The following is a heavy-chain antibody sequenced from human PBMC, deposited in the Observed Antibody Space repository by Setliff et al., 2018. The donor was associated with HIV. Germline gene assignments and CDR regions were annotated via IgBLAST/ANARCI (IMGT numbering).Heavy chain of an antibody. CDR1: DSGTYY. J-gene: IGHJ6*03. D-gene: IGHD2-15*01. Sequence: SETLSLTCTVSDSGTYYWSWIRQPAGKGLEWIGRVSSRGDTNYNPSLKSRVTMSVDTSKNQFSLKLRSVTAADTAMYYCARVSTTYWYSIPTFYYYYMDVWGKGTKVTVSS. CDR3: ARVSTTYWYSIPTFYYYYMDV. CDR2: VSSRGDT. V-gene: IGHV4-4*07.